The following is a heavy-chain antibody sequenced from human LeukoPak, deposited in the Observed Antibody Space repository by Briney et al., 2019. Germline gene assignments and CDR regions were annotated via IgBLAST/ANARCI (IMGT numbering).Heavy chain of an antibody. CDR3: ARRGQQLVNFDY. CDR1: GGSISSYY. D-gene: IGHD6-13*01. Sequence: SETLSLTCTVSGGSISSYYWSWIRQPPGKGLGWIGYIYYSGSTNYNPSLKSRVTISVDTSKNQFSLRLSSVTAADTAVYYCARRGQQLVNFDYWGQGTLVTVSS. J-gene: IGHJ4*02. CDR2: IYYSGST. V-gene: IGHV4-59*08.